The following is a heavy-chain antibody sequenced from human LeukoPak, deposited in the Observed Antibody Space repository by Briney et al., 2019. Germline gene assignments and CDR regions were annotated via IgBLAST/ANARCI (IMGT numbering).Heavy chain of an antibody. CDR3: ARGIVGPTSRFDP. Sequence: GGSLRLSCAASGFTFSSYGMNWVRQAPGKGLELFSSISSAGTYIYYADSVKGRFTISRDNAKNSLYLHMNSLTAEDTAVYYCARGIVGPTSRFDPWGQGTLVTVSS. V-gene: IGHV3-21*01. J-gene: IGHJ5*02. CDR1: GFTFSSYG. CDR2: ISSAGTYI. D-gene: IGHD1-26*01.